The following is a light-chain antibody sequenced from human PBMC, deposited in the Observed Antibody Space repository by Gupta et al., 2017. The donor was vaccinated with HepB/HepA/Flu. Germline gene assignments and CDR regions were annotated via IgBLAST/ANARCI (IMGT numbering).Light chain of an antibody. Sequence: SYVLTQPPSVSVAPRRTARITCGGNNIGSKTVHWYQQKPGQAPVVVNYEDRDRPSGIPERFSGSNSGKTATLHITKVEAGDEADYYWQAWDTTTNLVVFGGGTKLTVL. CDR3: QAWDTTTNLVV. J-gene: IGLJ2*01. V-gene: IGLV3-21*04. CDR1: NIGSKT. CDR2: EDR.